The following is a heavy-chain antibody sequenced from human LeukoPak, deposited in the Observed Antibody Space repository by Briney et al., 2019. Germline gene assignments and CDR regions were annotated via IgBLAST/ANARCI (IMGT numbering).Heavy chain of an antibody. CDR1: GYSISSGYY. Sequence: SETLSLTCAVSGYSISSGYYWGWIRQPPGKGLEWIGSIYHSGSTYYNPSLKSRVTISVDTSKNQFSLKLSSVTAADTAVYYCASEVVVVVAARGAFDYWGQGTLVTVSS. V-gene: IGHV4-38-2*01. CDR2: IYHSGST. CDR3: ASEVVVVVAARGAFDY. J-gene: IGHJ4*02. D-gene: IGHD2-15*01.